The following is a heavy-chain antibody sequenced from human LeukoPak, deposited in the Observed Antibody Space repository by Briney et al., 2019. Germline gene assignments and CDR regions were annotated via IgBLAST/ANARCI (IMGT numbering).Heavy chain of an antibody. J-gene: IGHJ4*02. CDR3: AKDATGTSSFDY. D-gene: IGHD1-1*01. V-gene: IGHV3-30*02. Sequence: SGGSLRLSCAASGFTFSSYGMHWVRQAPGKGLEWVAFIRYDGSNKYYADSVKGRFTISRDNSKNTLYLQMNSLRAEDTAVYYCAKDATGTSSFDYWGQGTLVTVSS. CDR2: IRYDGSNK. CDR1: GFTFSSYG.